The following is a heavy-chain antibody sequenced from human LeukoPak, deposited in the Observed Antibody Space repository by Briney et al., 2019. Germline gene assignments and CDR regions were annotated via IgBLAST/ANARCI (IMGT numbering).Heavy chain of an antibody. CDR2: ISGSGGST. CDR1: GFTFSDFW. J-gene: IGHJ1*01. CDR3: AKDQGSTVTKYFQH. Sequence: GGSLRLSCAASGFTFSDFWMHWVRQAPGKGLEWVSAISGSGGSTYYADSVKGRFTISRDNSKNTLYLQMNSLRAEDTAVYYCAKDQGSTVTKYFQHWGQGTLVTVSS. V-gene: IGHV3-23*01. D-gene: IGHD4-17*01.